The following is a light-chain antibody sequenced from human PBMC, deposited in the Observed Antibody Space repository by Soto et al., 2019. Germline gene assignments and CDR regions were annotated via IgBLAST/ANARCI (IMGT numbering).Light chain of an antibody. J-gene: IGLJ2*01. CDR1: SSNIGSNY. CDR3: AAWDDSLSAVV. V-gene: IGLV1-47*01. CDR2: RNN. Sequence: QSVLTQPPSASGTPGHRVTISCSGSSSNIGSNYVYWYQQLPGTAPKLLIYRNNQRPSGVPDRFPGSKSGTSASLAISGLRSEDEADYYCAAWDDSLSAVVFGGGTKVTVL.